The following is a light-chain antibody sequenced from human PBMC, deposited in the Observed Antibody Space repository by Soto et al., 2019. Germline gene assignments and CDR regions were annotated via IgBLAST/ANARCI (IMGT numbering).Light chain of an antibody. J-gene: IGKJ5*01. CDR1: RSVRSY. CDR3: QQRYAWPPIT. V-gene: IGKV3-11*01. Sequence: EIVLTQSPATLSLSPGERATLSCRASRSVRSYLAWYQQKPGQAPRLLIYDASNRAAGIPARFSGSGSETDFTLPISNLEPDDFAVYYCQQRYAWPPITFGQGTRLEI. CDR2: DAS.